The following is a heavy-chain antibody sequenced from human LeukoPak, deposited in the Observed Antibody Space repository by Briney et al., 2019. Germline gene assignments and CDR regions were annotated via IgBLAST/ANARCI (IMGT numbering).Heavy chain of an antibody. CDR3: AKVPSMVRGTHLYYFDY. J-gene: IGHJ4*02. Sequence: PGGSLRLSCAASGFTFSSYAMSWVRQAPGKGLEWVSAVSGSGGSTYYADSVKGRFTISRDNSKNTLYLQMNSLRAEDTAVYYCAKVPSMVRGTHLYYFDYWGQGTLVTVSS. CDR1: GFTFSSYA. CDR2: VSGSGGST. V-gene: IGHV3-23*01. D-gene: IGHD3-10*01.